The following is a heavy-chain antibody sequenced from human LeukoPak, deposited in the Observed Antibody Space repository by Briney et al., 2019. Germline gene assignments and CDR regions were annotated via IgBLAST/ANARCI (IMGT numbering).Heavy chain of an antibody. J-gene: IGHJ4*02. D-gene: IGHD2-2*01. Sequence: ASVKVSCKASGYTFTSYDINWVRQATGQGLEWMGWMNPNSGNTGYAQKFQGRVTMTRNTSISTAYMELSSLRSEDTAVYYCARAPRYCSSTSCAHFDYWGQGTLATVSS. CDR2: MNPNSGNT. V-gene: IGHV1-8*01. CDR1: GYTFTSYD. CDR3: ARAPRYCSSTSCAHFDY.